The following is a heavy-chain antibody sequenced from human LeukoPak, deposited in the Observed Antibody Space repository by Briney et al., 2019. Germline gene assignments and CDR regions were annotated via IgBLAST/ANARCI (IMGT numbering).Heavy chain of an antibody. V-gene: IGHV3-21*01. CDR1: GFTFSSYS. CDR2: ISSSSSYI. CDR3: ARAGNEYYFDY. J-gene: IGHJ4*02. D-gene: IGHD1-14*01. Sequence: GGSLRLSCAASGFTFSSYSMNWVRQAPGKGLEWVSSISSSSSYIYYTDSVKGRFTISRDNAKNSLYLQMNSLRAEDTAVYYCARAGNEYYFDYWGQGTLVTVSS.